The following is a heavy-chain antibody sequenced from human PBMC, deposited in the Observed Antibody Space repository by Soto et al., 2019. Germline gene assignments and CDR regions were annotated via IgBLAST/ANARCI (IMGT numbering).Heavy chain of an antibody. CDR2: IYWDDDK. D-gene: IGHD6-13*01. J-gene: IGHJ5*02. V-gene: IGHV2-5*02. Sequence: ESGPTLVNPTQTLTLTCTFSGFSLSTSGVGVGWIRQPPGKALEWLALIYWDDDKRYSPSLKSRLTITKDTSKNQVVLTMTNMDPVDTATYYCAHRTGSSWYSGNNWFDPWGQGTLVTVSS. CDR3: AHRTGSSWYSGNNWFDP. CDR1: GFSLSTSGVG.